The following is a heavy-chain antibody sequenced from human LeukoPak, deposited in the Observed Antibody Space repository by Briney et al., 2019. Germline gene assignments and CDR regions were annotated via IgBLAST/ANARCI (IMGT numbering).Heavy chain of an antibody. V-gene: IGHV1-18*01. CDR3: ARAQVYYGSFDY. CDR2: ISAYNGNT. D-gene: IGHD3-22*01. J-gene: IGHJ4*02. Sequence: ASVKVSCKASGYTFTSYGISWVRQAPGQGLEWMGWISAYNGNTNYAQKLQGRVTMTTDTSTSTAYMELRSLRPDDTAVYYCARAQVYYGSFDYWGQGTLVTVSS. CDR1: GYTFTSYG.